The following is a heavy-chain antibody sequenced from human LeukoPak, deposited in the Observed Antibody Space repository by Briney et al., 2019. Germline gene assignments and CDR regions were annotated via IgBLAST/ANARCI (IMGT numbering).Heavy chain of an antibody. Sequence: SETLSLTCTVPGGSISSDYWSWIRQPPGKGLEWIGYIYYSGSTNYNPSLKSRVTLSVDTSKNQFSLKLSSVTAADTAVYYCARSHPPGTFDYWGQGTLVTVSS. J-gene: IGHJ4*02. V-gene: IGHV4-59*01. CDR3: ARSHPPGTFDY. D-gene: IGHD1-14*01. CDR2: IYYSGST. CDR1: GGSISSDY.